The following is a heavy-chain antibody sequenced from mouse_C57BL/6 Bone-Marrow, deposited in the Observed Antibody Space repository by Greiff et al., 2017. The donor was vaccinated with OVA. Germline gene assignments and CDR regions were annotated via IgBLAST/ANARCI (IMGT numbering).Heavy chain of an antibody. CDR3: AIYLYGSSFAY. V-gene: IGHV1-74*01. J-gene: IGHJ3*01. CDR1: GYTFTSYW. CDR2: IHPSDSDT. Sequence: VQLQQPGAELVKPGASVKVSCKASGYTFTSYWMHWVKQRPGQGLEWIGRIHPSDSDTNYNQQFKGKATLTVDKSSSTAYMQLSSLTSEDSAVYYCAIYLYGSSFAYWGQGTLVTVSA. D-gene: IGHD1-1*01.